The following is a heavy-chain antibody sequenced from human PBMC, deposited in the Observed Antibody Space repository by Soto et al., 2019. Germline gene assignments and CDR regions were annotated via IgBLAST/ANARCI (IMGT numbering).Heavy chain of an antibody. J-gene: IGHJ5*02. V-gene: IGHV4-30-4*01. CDR3: ARDLRLVRHWFDP. CDR2: IYYSGST. CDR1: GGSISSGDYY. D-gene: IGHD6-19*01. Sequence: SETLSLTCTVSGGSISSGDYYWSWIRQPPGKGLEWIGYIYYSGSTYYNPSLKSRVTISVDTSKNQFSLKLSSVTAADTAVYYCARDLRLVRHWFDPWGQGTLVTVSS.